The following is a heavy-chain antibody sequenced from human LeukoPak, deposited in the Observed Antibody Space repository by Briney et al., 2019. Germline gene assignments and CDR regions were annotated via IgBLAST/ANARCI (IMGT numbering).Heavy chain of an antibody. CDR1: GFTFSSYA. CDR2: ISTSGAGT. D-gene: IGHD5-18*01. V-gene: IGHV3-23*01. CDR3: AKAGYSYGVNYYGMDV. Sequence: PGGSLRLSCSASGFTFSSYAIYWVRQAPGKGLEWVSSISTSGAGTYYADSVKGRFTISRDNSKNTLSLQMNSLRAEDTAVYYCAKAGYSYGVNYYGMDVWGQGATVTVSS. J-gene: IGHJ6*02.